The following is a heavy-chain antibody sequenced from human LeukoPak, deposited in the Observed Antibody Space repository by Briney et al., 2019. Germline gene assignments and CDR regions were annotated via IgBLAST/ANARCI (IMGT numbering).Heavy chain of an antibody. D-gene: IGHD1-26*01. CDR3: AKDTLGGDSWTHYSAY. J-gene: IGHJ4*02. Sequence: GGSLSVSCAASGFTFSTYAMSWVRRAPGKGLEWVSTVSGSGSSAYYADSVKGRFTISRDNSKNTLYLQMNSLRAEDTAVYYCAKDTLGGDSWTHYSAYWGQGSLVTVSS. CDR1: GFTFSTYA. V-gene: IGHV3-23*01. CDR2: VSGSGSSA.